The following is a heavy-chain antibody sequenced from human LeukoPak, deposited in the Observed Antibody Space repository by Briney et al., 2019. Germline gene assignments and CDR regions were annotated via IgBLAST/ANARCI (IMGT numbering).Heavy chain of an antibody. Sequence: PSETLSLTCTVSGGPISSSSYYWGWIRQPPGKGLEWIGSIYYSGSTYYNPSLKSQVTISVDTSKNQFSLKLSSVTAADTAVYYCARLEYCGGDCYLFDYWGQGTLVTVSS. D-gene: IGHD2-21*02. V-gene: IGHV4-39*01. J-gene: IGHJ4*02. CDR2: IYYSGST. CDR1: GGPISSSSYY. CDR3: ARLEYCGGDCYLFDY.